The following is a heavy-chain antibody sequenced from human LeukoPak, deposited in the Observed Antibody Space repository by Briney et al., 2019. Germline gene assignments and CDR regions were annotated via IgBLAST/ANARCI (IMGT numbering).Heavy chain of an antibody. CDR3: ARDRSYDFWSGYHDSPYYFDY. CDR2: IIPIFGTA. V-gene: IGHV1-69*05. D-gene: IGHD3-3*01. J-gene: IGHJ4*02. Sequence: SVKVSCKASGGTFSSYAISWVRQAPGQGLEWMGGIIPIFGTANYAQKFQGRVTITTDESTSTAYMELSSLRSEETAVYYSARDRSYDFWSGYHDSPYYFDYWGQGTLVTVSS. CDR1: GGTFSSYA.